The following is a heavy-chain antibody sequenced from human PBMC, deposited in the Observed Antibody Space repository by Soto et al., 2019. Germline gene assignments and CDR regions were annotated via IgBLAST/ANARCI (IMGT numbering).Heavy chain of an antibody. J-gene: IGHJ6*02. D-gene: IGHD3-3*01. CDR2: ISAYNGNT. CDR3: ARDPGSPYYDFWSGYYVHYYGMDV. Sequence: ASVKVSCKASGYTFTSYGISWVRQAPGQGLEWKGWISAYNGNTNYAQKLQGRVTMTTDTSTSTAYMELRSLRSDDTAVYYCARDPGSPYYDFWSGYYVHYYGMDVWGQGTTVTVSS. V-gene: IGHV1-18*01. CDR1: GYTFTSYG.